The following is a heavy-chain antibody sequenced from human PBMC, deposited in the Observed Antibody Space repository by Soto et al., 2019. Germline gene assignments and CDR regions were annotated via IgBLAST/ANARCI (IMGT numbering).Heavy chain of an antibody. J-gene: IGHJ6*03. D-gene: IGHD3-3*01. CDR3: ARIVSDYDFNYYYYYMDV. V-gene: IGHV4-39*01. CDR2: IYYSGST. CDR1: GGSISSSSYY. Sequence: SETLSLTCTVSGGSISSSSYYWGWLRQPPGKGLEWIGSIYYSGSTYYNPSLKSRVTISVDTSKNQFSLKLSSVTAADTAVYYCARIVSDYDFNYYYYYMDVWGKGTTVTVSS.